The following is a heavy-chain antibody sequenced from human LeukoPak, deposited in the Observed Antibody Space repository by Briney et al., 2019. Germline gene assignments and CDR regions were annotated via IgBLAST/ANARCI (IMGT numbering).Heavy chain of an antibody. D-gene: IGHD5-12*01. CDR3: AVKGGYNDWDAPFDH. V-gene: IGHV3-74*01. CDR1: GFTFSSYW. J-gene: IGHJ4*02. Sequence: GGSLRLSCAASGFTFSSYWMHWVRQAPGKGLGWVSRINGDGSSTSYADSVKGRFTISRDNAKKALYLQMNSLGAEDTAVYYCAVKGGYNDWDAPFDHWGQGTLVTVSS. CDR2: INGDGSST.